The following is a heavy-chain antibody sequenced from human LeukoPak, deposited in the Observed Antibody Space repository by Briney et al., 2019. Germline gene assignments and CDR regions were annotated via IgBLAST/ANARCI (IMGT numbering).Heavy chain of an antibody. CDR2: INHSGST. V-gene: IGHV4-34*01. CDR1: GGSFSGYY. Sequence: SETLSLTCAVYGGSFSGYYWTWVRQPPGKGLEWIGEINHSGSTNYNPSLKSRVTISVDTSKNHLSLKLNSVTAADTAVYYCARLSLLPQHITMVRGVHPWGQGTLVTVSS. J-gene: IGHJ5*02. D-gene: IGHD3-10*01. CDR3: ARLSLLPQHITMVRGVHP.